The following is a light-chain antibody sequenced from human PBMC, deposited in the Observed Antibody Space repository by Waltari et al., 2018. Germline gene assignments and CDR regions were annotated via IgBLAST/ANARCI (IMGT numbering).Light chain of an antibody. J-gene: IGLJ3*02. V-gene: IGLV2-14*01. Sequence: QSALTQPASVSGSPGQSITISCTGTSSDVGFYNYVPWYQQHPGKAPKLMIYDVSERPSGVSNRFSGSKPGNTASLTISGLQAEDEADYYCNSYAGSSSWVFGGGTKLTVL. CDR1: SSDVGFYNY. CDR3: NSYAGSSSWV. CDR2: DVS.